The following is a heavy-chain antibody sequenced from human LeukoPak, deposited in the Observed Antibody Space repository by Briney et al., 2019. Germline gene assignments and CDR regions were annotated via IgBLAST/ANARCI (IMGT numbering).Heavy chain of an antibody. CDR3: STRYCSSTRCYY. V-gene: IGHV3-15*01. D-gene: IGHD2-2*01. J-gene: IGHJ4*02. Sequence: GGSLRLSCAASGFTFSSYWMHWVRQAPGKGLEWVGRIKSKTDGGTTDYVAPVKGRFTISRDDSKNTLYLQMNSLKTEDTAVYYCSTRYCSSTRCYYWGQGTLVTVSS. CDR2: IKSKTDGGTT. CDR1: GFTFSSYW.